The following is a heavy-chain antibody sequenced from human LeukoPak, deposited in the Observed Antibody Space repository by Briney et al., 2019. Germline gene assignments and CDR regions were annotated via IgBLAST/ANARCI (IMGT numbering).Heavy chain of an antibody. CDR3: ARDRRDGYNLLDY. D-gene: IGHD5-24*01. Sequence: GGSLRLSCAASGFSFTTYWMSWVRQAPGKGLEWVANIKQDGSENYYVDSVRGRFTISRDNAKNSLHLQMNNLRAEDTAVYYCARDRRDGYNLLDYWGQGTLVTVSS. CDR1: GFSFTTYW. J-gene: IGHJ4*02. V-gene: IGHV3-7*01. CDR2: IKQDGSEN.